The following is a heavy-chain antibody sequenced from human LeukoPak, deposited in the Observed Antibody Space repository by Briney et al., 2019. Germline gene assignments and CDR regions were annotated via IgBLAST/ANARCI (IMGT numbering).Heavy chain of an antibody. D-gene: IGHD3-9*01. CDR1: GFTFGTYG. J-gene: IGHJ3*02. V-gene: IGHV3-30*03. Sequence: GGSLRLSCAASGFTFGTYGMHWVRQAPGKGLEWVAVVSYDESSIYYADSVKGRFTISRDNSKNTLYLQMNSLRADDAAVYYCARASSKQLAGYLPDGFDIWGQGTMVTVSS. CDR3: ARASSKQLAGYLPDGFDI. CDR2: VSYDESSI.